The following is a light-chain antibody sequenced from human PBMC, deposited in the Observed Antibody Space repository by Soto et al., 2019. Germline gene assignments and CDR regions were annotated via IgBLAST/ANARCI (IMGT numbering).Light chain of an antibody. V-gene: IGKV1-8*01. Sequence: AIRMTQSPSSLSASTGDRVTITCRASQGISSYLAWYQQKPGKAPKLLIYAPSTFQSGVPSRFSGSGSGSGFLLTINCLQSEYCANYYCQHDYSYPRNFAAGTKVDIK. CDR1: QGISSY. J-gene: IGKJ3*01. CDR3: QHDYSYPRN. CDR2: APS.